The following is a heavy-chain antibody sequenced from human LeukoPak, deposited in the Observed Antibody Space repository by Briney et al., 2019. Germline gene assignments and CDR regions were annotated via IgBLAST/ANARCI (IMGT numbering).Heavy chain of an antibody. D-gene: IGHD3-3*01. V-gene: IGHV6-1*01. CDR1: GDSVSSNSAA. CDR2: TYYRSKWYN. Sequence: SQTLSLTCAISGDSVSSNSAAWNWIRQSPSRGLEWLGRTYYRSKWYNDYAVSVKSRITINPDTSKNQFSLQLNSVTPEDTAVYYCARGDYDFWSGYYTGQYNWFDPWGQGTLVTVSS. CDR3: ARGDYDFWSGYYTGQYNWFDP. J-gene: IGHJ5*02.